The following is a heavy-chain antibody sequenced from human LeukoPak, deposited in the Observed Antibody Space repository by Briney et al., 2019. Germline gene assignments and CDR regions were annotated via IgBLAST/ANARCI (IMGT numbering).Heavy chain of an antibody. CDR2: IKQDGSEK. D-gene: IGHD4-17*01. CDR1: GFTFSSYW. V-gene: IGHV3-7*03. J-gene: IGHJ4*02. CDR3: ARRPFYGDSYYFDY. Sequence: GGSLRLSCAASGFTFSSYWMSWVRQAPGKGLEWVANIKQDGSEKYYVVSVEGRFTISRDNAKNSLYLQMNSLRAEDTAVYYCARRPFYGDSYYFDYWGQGTLVTVSS.